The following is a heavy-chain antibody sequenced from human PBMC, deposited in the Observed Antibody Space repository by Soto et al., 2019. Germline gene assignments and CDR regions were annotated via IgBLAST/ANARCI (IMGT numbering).Heavy chain of an antibody. CDR2: IYYSGTT. CDR1: GGSIRSRDYY. Sequence: SATLYLTFTVPGGSIRSRDYYWSWFRQPPGKGLEWIGYIYYSGTTYYNPSLQSRVTISVDTSKNQFSLKLSSVTAADTAVYYCARDRSGYSVTDYWGQGTLVTVSS. CDR3: ARDRSGYSVTDY. D-gene: IGHD3-22*01. J-gene: IGHJ4*02. V-gene: IGHV4-30-4*01.